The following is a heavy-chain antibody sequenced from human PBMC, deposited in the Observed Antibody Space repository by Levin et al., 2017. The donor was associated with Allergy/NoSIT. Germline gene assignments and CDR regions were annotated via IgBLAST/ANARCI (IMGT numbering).Heavy chain of an antibody. CDR1: GFIFRNYG. D-gene: IGHD1/OR15-1a*01. Sequence: GESLKISCTTSGFIFRNYGFHWVRQAPGKGLEWVALIWFDGFNKDYADSVKGRFTISRDNSNKTVFLQMNSLRGEDTAVYYCARDLWNNSPMDAWGKGTTVTVSA. V-gene: IGHV3-33*01. J-gene: IGHJ6*04. CDR2: IWFDGFNK. CDR3: ARDLWNNSPMDA.